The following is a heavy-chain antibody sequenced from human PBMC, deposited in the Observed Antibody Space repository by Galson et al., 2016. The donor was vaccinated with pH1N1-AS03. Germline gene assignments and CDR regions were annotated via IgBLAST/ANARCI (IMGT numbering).Heavy chain of an antibody. D-gene: IGHD1-26*01. CDR3: SRHVSGSYPNNLDY. CDR1: GDSISSSPYY. V-gene: IGHV4-39*06. Sequence: SETLSLTCTVSGDSISSSPYYWGWIRQPPGKGLEWIGTIYYRGATYYSPSLKSRVTISIDTSNQFPLNLRAVTAADTAIYYCSRHVSGSYPNNLDYRGQGARVIVSS. CDR2: IYYRGAT. J-gene: IGHJ4*02.